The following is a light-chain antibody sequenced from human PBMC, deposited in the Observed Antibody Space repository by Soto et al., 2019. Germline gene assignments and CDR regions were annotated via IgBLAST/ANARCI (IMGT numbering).Light chain of an antibody. Sequence: QSVLTQPASVSGSPGQSITISCTGTSSDVGGYDYVSWYQQHPGKAPQLMIYDVNNRPSWVSNRFSGSKSGNTASLTISGLQAEDEADYYCSSYTSSSTLVFGTGTKVTVL. CDR3: SSYTSSSTLV. CDR2: DVN. J-gene: IGLJ1*01. V-gene: IGLV2-14*01. CDR1: SSDVGGYDY.